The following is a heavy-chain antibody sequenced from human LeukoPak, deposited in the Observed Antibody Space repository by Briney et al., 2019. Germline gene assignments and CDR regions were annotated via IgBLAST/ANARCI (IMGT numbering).Heavy chain of an antibody. J-gene: IGHJ4*02. Sequence: SQTLSLTCAISGDCVSSNSAAWNWTRHSPSRGLECLGRIFYRSKWYNDYIVSVENRLNINPNTSKNQFSLQLKSVTPEDTAMYYCAREEESSGWSFDYWGQGILVTVSS. D-gene: IGHD6-19*01. CDR2: IFYRSKWYN. CDR3: AREEESSGWSFDY. CDR1: GDCVSSNSAA. V-gene: IGHV6-1*01.